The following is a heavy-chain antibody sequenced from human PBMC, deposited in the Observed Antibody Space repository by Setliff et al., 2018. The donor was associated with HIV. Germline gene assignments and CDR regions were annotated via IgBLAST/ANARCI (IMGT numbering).Heavy chain of an antibody. V-gene: IGHV5-51*01. CDR2: IYPGNSDT. CDR1: GYDLITSW. Sequence: PGESLKISCQASGYDLITSWIGWVRQMPGKGLEWMGIIYPGNSDTRYSPSFQGQVSISVDKSISTAYLQWSSLKASDTAMYYCAKYSRYSGSYYDYFDYWGQGTLVTVSS. D-gene: IGHD1-26*01. J-gene: IGHJ4*02. CDR3: AKYSRYSGSYYDYFDY.